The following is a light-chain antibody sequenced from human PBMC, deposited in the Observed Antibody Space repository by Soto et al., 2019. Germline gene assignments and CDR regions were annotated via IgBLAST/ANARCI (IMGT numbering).Light chain of an antibody. CDR2: GAS. Sequence: EIVLTQSPATLSVSPGERATLSCRASQSISNNLAWYQQQPGQTPRLLIYGASTTATGIPARFSGSGTGTEFTLTISSLQPDDFATYYCQQYNSYSWTFGQGTKV. V-gene: IGKV3-15*01. CDR3: QQYNSYSWT. CDR1: QSISNN. J-gene: IGKJ1*01.